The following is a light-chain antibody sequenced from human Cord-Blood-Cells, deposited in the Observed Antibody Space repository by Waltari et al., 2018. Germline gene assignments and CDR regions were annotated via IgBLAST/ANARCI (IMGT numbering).Light chain of an antibody. CDR3: SSYTSSSTLYV. Sequence: QSALTQPASVSGSPGQSITISCTGTSSDVGGYNYVSWYQQHPGKAPKPMIYDVSKRPAGLPNRFSGSKSGNTASLTISGLQAEDEADYYCSSYTSSSTLYVFGTGTKVTVL. J-gene: IGLJ1*01. V-gene: IGLV2-14*01. CDR1: SSDVGGYNY. CDR2: DVS.